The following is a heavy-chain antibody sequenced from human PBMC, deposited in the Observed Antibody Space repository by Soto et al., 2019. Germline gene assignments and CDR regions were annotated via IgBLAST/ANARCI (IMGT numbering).Heavy chain of an antibody. CDR3: ARYSGKYQGPIDY. V-gene: IGHV3-30*03. CDR2: ISYDGSNT. CDR1: GFTFSHYG. Sequence: VQLVESGGGVVQPGRSLRLSCAASGFTFSHYGIHWVRQAPGKGLEWLAVISYDGSNTHYADSVKGRFTVSRDNSKNTLHLQMNSLRAEDTAVYFCARYSGKYQGPIDYWGQGTLVTVSS. J-gene: IGHJ4*02. D-gene: IGHD1-26*01.